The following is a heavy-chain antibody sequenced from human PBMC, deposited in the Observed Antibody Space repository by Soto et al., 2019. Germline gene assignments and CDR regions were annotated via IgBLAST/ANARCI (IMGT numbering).Heavy chain of an antibody. CDR3: ARGRGHNYGEVDY. D-gene: IGHD5-18*01. J-gene: IGHJ4*02. Sequence: QVQLVESGGGVVQPGRSLRLSCAASGFIFSNYGMNWVRQAPGKGLEWVAVIWYDGSNKYYADSVKGRFTISRDNSKITLYLQMSSLRVEDTAVYYCARGRGHNYGEVDYWGQGSLLTVSS. CDR2: IWYDGSNK. CDR1: GFIFSNYG. V-gene: IGHV3-33*01.